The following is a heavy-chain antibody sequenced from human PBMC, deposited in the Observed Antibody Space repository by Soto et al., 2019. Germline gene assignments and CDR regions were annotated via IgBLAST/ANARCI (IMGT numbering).Heavy chain of an antibody. Sequence: GESLKISCKGSGYSFTSYWIGWVRQMPGKGLEWMGIIYPGDSDTRYSPSFQGQVTISADKSISTAYLQWSSLKASDTAMYYCARTSPSYYDSSGYYPPLDYWGQGTLVTVSS. CDR1: GYSFTSYW. V-gene: IGHV5-51*01. CDR3: ARTSPSYYDSSGYYPPLDY. J-gene: IGHJ4*02. CDR2: IYPGDSDT. D-gene: IGHD3-22*01.